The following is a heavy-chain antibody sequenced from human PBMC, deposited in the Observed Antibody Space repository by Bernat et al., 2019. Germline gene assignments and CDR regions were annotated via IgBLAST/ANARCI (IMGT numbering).Heavy chain of an antibody. Sequence: EVQLVESGGGLVQPGRSLRLSCTASGFTVSSNYMSWVRQAPGKGLEWVAVIYRGGSTYYADSVKGRCTISRDNSKNTLYLQMNSLRAEDTAVYYCAREVGDVWGQGTTVTVSS. V-gene: IGHV3-66*01. CDR2: IYRGGST. CDR3: AREVGDV. CDR1: GFTVSSNY. J-gene: IGHJ6*02.